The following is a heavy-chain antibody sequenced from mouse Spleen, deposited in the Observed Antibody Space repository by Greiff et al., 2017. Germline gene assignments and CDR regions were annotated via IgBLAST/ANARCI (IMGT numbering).Heavy chain of an antibody. J-gene: IGHJ3*01. CDR2: IDPNSGGT. V-gene: IGHV1-72*01. CDR1: GYTFTSYW. CDR3: ARSHFDGYYVEFAY. D-gene: IGHD2-3*01. Sequence: QVQLQQPGAELVKPGASVKLSCKASGYTFTSYWMHWVKQRPGRGLEWIGRIDPNSGGTKYNEKFKSKATLTVDKPSSTAYMQLSSLTSEDSAVYYCARSHFDGYYVEFAYWGQGTLVTVSA.